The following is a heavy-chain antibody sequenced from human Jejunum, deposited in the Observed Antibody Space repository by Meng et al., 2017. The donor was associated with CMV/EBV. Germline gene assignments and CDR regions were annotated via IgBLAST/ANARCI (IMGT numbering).Heavy chain of an antibody. CDR1: GFSFGVYS. CDR2: IDSFSSTM. Sequence: SGFSFGVYSMNWVRQAPGKGLEWLSYIDSFSSTMYYTDSIKGRFTISRDNAKNSLYLEMNSLRVEDTAVYYCARMGYGFEFFDIWGQGTMVTVSS. J-gene: IGHJ3*02. D-gene: IGHD5-12*01. CDR3: ARMGYGFEFFDI. V-gene: IGHV3-48*01.